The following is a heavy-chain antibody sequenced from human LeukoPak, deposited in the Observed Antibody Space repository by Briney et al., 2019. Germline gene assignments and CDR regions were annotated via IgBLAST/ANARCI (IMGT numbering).Heavy chain of an antibody. J-gene: IGHJ4*02. Sequence: GGSLRLSCAASGFIFSNYWMTWVRQAPGKGLEWVASIKRDGSERYSLDSVKGRFTISRDNAKNSLYLQMNSLRVDDTAFYYCASRNYGGHPIPLDYWGQGILVTVSS. CDR1: GFIFSNYW. V-gene: IGHV3-7*01. CDR3: ASRNYGGHPIPLDY. D-gene: IGHD4-23*01. CDR2: IKRDGSER.